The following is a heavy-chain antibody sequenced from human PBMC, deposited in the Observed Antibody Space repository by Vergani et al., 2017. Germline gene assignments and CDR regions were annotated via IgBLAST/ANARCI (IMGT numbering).Heavy chain of an antibody. Sequence: QVQLVQSGAEVKKPGASVKVSCKASGYTFTSYDINWVRQATGQGLEWMGWMNPNSGNTGYAQKFQGRVTMTRNTSISTAYMELSSLRSEDTAVYYCARGVHRYCSSTSCSIFWYVDRWGRGTLVTVSS. CDR3: ARGVHRYCSSTSCSIFWYVDR. J-gene: IGHJ2*01. V-gene: IGHV1-8*01. D-gene: IGHD2-2*01. CDR2: MNPNSGNT. CDR1: GYTFTSYD.